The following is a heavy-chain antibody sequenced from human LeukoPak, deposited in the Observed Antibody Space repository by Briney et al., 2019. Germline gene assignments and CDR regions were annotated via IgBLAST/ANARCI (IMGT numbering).Heavy chain of an antibody. D-gene: IGHD3-22*01. Sequence: KPSETLSLTCAVYGGSFSGYYWSWIRQPPGKGLEWIGEINHSGSTNYNPSLKSRVTISVDTSKNQFSLKLSSVTAADTAVYYCARGRITMIVGRDYYGMDVWGQGTTVTVSS. J-gene: IGHJ6*02. CDR3: ARGRITMIVGRDYYGMDV. CDR2: INHSGST. V-gene: IGHV4-34*01. CDR1: GGSFSGYY.